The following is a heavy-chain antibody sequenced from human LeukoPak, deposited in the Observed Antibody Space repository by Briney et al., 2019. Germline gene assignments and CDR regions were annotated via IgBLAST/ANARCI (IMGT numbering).Heavy chain of an antibody. CDR2: IIPIFRTA. Sequence: GASVKVSCKASGGTFSSYAISWVRQAPGQVLEWMVRIIPIFRTANYAQKFQGRVTITTDESTSTAYMELSSLRSEDTAVYYCARVPRPTYYYDSSGYYFDYWGQGTLVTVSS. J-gene: IGHJ4*02. V-gene: IGHV1-69*05. CDR1: GGTFSSYA. D-gene: IGHD3-22*01. CDR3: ARVPRPTYYYDSSGYYFDY.